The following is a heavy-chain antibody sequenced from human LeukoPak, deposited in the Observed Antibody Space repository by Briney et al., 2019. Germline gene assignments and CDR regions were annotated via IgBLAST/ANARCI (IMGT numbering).Heavy chain of an antibody. CDR1: GGSISNYY. CDR2: IYYSGSA. V-gene: IGHV4-59*08. J-gene: IGHJ6*02. Sequence: SETLSLTCTVSGGSISNYYWSWIRQSPGKGLEWIGYIYYSGSATYNPSLKSRVTISVDTSKNQFSLKLSSVTAADTAVYYCARHGASGYGLNYYCYGMDVWGQGTTVTVSS. CDR3: ARHGASGYGLNYYCYGMDV. D-gene: IGHD5-12*01.